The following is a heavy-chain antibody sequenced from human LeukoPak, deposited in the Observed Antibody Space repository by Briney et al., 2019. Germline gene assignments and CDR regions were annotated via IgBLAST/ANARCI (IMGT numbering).Heavy chain of an antibody. CDR3: ARDQQWLGSGEKNWFDP. Sequence: GSSVKVSCKASGGTFSSYAISWARQAPGQGLEWMGRIIPILGIANYAQKFQGRVTITADKSTSTAYMELSSLRSEDTAVYYCARDQQWLGSGEKNWFDPWGQGTLVTVSS. D-gene: IGHD6-19*01. J-gene: IGHJ5*02. CDR1: GGTFSSYA. CDR2: IIPILGIA. V-gene: IGHV1-69*04.